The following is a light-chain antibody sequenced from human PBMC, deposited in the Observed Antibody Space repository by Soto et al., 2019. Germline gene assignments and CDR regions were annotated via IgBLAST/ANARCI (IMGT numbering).Light chain of an antibody. V-gene: IGLV1-44*01. CDR3: AAWGEILNGYV. CDR2: SNY. CDR1: SSNIESNT. Sequence: QSVLTQPPSASGTPGQRVTISCSGSSSNIESNTVTWYQQLPGTAPKLVIYSNYDRPSGVPDRFSGSTSGTSASLVIRGLQSEDEAESYCAAWGEILNGYVFGGGTKVTVL. J-gene: IGLJ1*01.